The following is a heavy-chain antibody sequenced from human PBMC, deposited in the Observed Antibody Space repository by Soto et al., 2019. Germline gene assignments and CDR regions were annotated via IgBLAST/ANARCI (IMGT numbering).Heavy chain of an antibody. CDR1: GFTFSSYG. Sequence: GGSLRLSCAASGFTFSSYGMHWVRQAPGKGLEWVAVIWYDGSNKYYADSVKGRFTISRDNSKNTLYLQMNSLRAEDTAVYYCARDSLSSSSKGNWFDPWGQGTLVTVS. D-gene: IGHD6-6*01. CDR2: IWYDGSNK. J-gene: IGHJ5*02. V-gene: IGHV3-33*01. CDR3: ARDSLSSSSKGNWFDP.